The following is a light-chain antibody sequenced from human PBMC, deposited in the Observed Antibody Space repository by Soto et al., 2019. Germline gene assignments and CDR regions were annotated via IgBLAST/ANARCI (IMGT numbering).Light chain of an antibody. V-gene: IGLV2-11*01. CDR2: AVS. Sequence: QSALTQPRSVSGSPGQSVTISRTGTSSDVGGYNYVSWYQQHPGKAPKVMIYAVSERPSGVPDRFSGSKSGNTASLTISGLQAEDEADYYCCSYAGSPRYVFGTGTKLTVL. CDR1: SSDVGGYNY. CDR3: CSYAGSPRYV. J-gene: IGLJ1*01.